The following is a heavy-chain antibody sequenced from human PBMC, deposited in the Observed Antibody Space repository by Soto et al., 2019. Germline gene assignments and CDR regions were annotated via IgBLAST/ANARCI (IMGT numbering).Heavy chain of an antibody. J-gene: IGHJ3*02. D-gene: IGHD5-12*01. CDR2: IRSKAYGGTT. CDR1: GFTFGDYA. V-gene: IGHV3-49*03. CDR3: TKEMATITEAFDI. Sequence: PGGSLRLSCTASGFTFGDYAMSWFRQAPGKGLEWVGFIRSKAYGGTTEYAASVKGRFTISRDDSKSIAYLQMNSLKTEDTAVYYCTKEMATITEAFDIWGQGTMVTV.